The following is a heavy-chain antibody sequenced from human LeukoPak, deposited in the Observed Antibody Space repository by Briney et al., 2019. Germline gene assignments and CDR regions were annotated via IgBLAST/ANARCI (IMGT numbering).Heavy chain of an antibody. Sequence: PSETLSLTCAVYGVSFSGYYWSWLRQPPGKGLEWIGEINHSGSTNYNPSLKSRVTISVDTSKNQFSLKLSSVTAADTAVYYCARDVLRYFAAARPWFDPWGQGTLVTVSS. CDR3: ARDVLRYFAAARPWFDP. J-gene: IGHJ5*02. CDR1: GVSFSGYY. CDR2: INHSGST. D-gene: IGHD3-9*01. V-gene: IGHV4-34*01.